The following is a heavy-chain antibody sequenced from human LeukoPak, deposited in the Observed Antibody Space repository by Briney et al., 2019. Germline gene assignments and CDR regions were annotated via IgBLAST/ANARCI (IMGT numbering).Heavy chain of an antibody. CDR2: IFHSGSI. Sequence: PSETLSLTCAVSGYYLSGGYYWGWIRQSPGTGLEWIATIFHSGSIYYHPSLKSRVTLSVDPSTNQFSLKLNSVTAADTAVYYCAGMGVSYYYESSTYYPVAFDVWGQGTMVTVSS. J-gene: IGHJ3*01. V-gene: IGHV4-38-2*01. CDR3: AGMGVSYYYESSTYYPVAFDV. D-gene: IGHD3-22*01. CDR1: GYYLSGGYY.